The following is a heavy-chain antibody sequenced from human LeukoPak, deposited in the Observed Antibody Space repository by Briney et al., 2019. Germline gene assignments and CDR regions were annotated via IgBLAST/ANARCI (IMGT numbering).Heavy chain of an antibody. J-gene: IGHJ4*02. CDR2: IYSGGST. CDR1: GFSFSSYA. V-gene: IGHV3-66*01. D-gene: IGHD3-22*01. CDR3: VRDHYDSSGYSDY. Sequence: GGSLRLSCAASGFSFSSYAMSWVRQAPGKGLEWVSIIYSGGSTYYADSVKGRFTISRDNSKNTVYLQMNSLRAEDTAVYYCVRDHYDSSGYSDYWGQGTLVTVSS.